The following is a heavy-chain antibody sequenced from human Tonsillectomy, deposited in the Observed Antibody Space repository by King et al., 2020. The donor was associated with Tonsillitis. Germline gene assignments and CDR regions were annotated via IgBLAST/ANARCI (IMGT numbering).Heavy chain of an antibody. J-gene: IGHJ4*02. Sequence: VQLVESGGGLVKPGGSLRLSCAASGFTFSNAWMSWVRQAPGKGLEWVGRIKRKTDGGTTDYAAPVKGRFTILRDDSKNKLYLQMNSLKTEDTAVYYCTTGGRGDYSPVVLVDYWGQGTLVTVSS. CDR3: TTGGRGDYSPVVLVDY. CDR1: GFTFSNAW. D-gene: IGHD4-17*01. CDR2: IKRKTDGGTT. V-gene: IGHV3-15*01.